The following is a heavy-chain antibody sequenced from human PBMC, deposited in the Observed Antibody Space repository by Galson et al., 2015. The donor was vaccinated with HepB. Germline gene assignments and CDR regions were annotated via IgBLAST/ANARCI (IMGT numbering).Heavy chain of an antibody. J-gene: IGHJ6*02. CDR3: ARDWGTDFWSGYPNYYYYGMDV. V-gene: IGHV3-48*01. CDR1: GFTFSSYS. Sequence: SLRLSCAASGFTFSSYSMNWVRQAPGKGLEWVSYISSSSSTIYYADSVKGRFTISRDNSKNTLYLQMNSLRAEDTAVYYCARDWGTDFWSGYPNYYYYGMDVWGQGTTVTVSS. CDR2: ISSSSSTI. D-gene: IGHD3-3*01.